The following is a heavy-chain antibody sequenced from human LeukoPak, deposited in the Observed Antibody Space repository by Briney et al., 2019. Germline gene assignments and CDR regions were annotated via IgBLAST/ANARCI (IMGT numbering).Heavy chain of an antibody. J-gene: IGHJ4*02. CDR2: IRNKANSYRT. D-gene: IGHD6-19*01. Sequence: GGSLRLSCAASGFTISDHYMDWVRQAPGKGLEWIGHIRNKANSYRTEFAASVKGRFTLSIDDSKNSLYLQMNSLKTEDTALYYCTRHAGIAVAATGYWGQGTLVTVSS. CDR3: TRHAGIAVAATGY. CDR1: GFTISDHY. V-gene: IGHV3-72*01.